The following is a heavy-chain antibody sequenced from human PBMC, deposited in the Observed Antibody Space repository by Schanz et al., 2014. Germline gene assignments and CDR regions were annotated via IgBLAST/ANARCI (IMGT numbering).Heavy chain of an antibody. Sequence: QVQLVQSGAEVKKPGSSMKVSCKASGGTFSTYPINWLRQAPGQGLEWMGRIIPIHGIANYAQNFQGRVTITADKSTSTAYMELTSLRSEDTAVYYCAGTDCSSTSCYTGYYYRDVWGKGTTXTVSS. CDR1: GGTFSTYP. D-gene: IGHD2-2*02. CDR3: AGTDCSSTSCYTGYYYRDV. J-gene: IGHJ6*03. V-gene: IGHV1-69*02. CDR2: IIPIHGIA.